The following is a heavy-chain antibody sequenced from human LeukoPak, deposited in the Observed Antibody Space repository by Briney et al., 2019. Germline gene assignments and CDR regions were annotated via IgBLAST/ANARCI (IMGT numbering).Heavy chain of an antibody. Sequence: ASVKVSCKASGYTFTGYYMHWVRQAPGQGLEWMGWINPNSGGTNYAQKFQGRVTMTRDTSISTAYMELSRLRSDDTAVYYCARDPEGIWSGYYYYYYGMDVWGRGTTVTVSS. J-gene: IGHJ6*02. CDR1: GYTFTGYY. D-gene: IGHD3-3*01. CDR2: INPNSGGT. V-gene: IGHV1-2*02. CDR3: ARDPEGIWSGYYYYYYGMDV.